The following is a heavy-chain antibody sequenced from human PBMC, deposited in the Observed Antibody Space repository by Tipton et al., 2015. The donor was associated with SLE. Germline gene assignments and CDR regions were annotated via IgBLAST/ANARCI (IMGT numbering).Heavy chain of an antibody. CDR1: GGSISSYY. V-gene: IGHV4-4*07. CDR3: ARHGTTGYCSGNTCSPGAWFDP. J-gene: IGHJ5*02. CDR2: IYTSGST. Sequence: GLVKPSETLSLTCTVSGGSISSYYWSWIRQPAGKGLERIGHIYTSGSTNYNPSLKSRVTMSVDTSKNQFSLKLSSVTAADTAVYYCARHGTTGYCSGNTCSPGAWFDPWGQGTLVTVSS. D-gene: IGHD2-15*01.